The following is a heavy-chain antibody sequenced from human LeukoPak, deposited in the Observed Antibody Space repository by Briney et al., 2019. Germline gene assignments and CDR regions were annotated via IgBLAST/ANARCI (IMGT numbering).Heavy chain of an antibody. CDR2: VRYDGSNK. Sequence: PGGSLRLSCAASGFTFSSYGMHWVRQAPGKGLEWVAFVRYDGSNKYYAGSVKGRFTISRDNSKNTLYLQMNSLRAEDTAVYYCAKDLRRYCSSTSCYNWFDPWGQGTLVTVSS. D-gene: IGHD2-2*01. V-gene: IGHV3-30*02. J-gene: IGHJ5*02. CDR3: AKDLRRYCSSTSCYNWFDP. CDR1: GFTFSSYG.